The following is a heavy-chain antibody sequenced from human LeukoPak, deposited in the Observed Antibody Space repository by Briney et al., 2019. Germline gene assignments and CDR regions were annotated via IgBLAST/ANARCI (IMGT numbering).Heavy chain of an antibody. CDR2: FDPEDGET. CDR3: ATDPSIVGATRGDY. J-gene: IGHJ4*02. V-gene: IGHV1-24*01. Sequence: GASVKVSCKVSGYTLTELSMHWVRQAPGKGLEWMGGFDPEDGETIYAQKFQGRVTMTEDTSTDTAYMELSSLRSEDTAVYYCATDPSIVGATRGDYWGQGTLVTVSS. CDR1: GYTLTELS. D-gene: IGHD1-26*01.